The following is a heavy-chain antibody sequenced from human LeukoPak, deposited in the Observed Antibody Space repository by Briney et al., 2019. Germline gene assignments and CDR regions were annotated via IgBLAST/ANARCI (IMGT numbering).Heavy chain of an antibody. CDR2: ISSSGSTI. V-gene: IGHV3-48*03. CDR3: AKSQVVVIPYYFDY. CDR1: GFTFSTYE. J-gene: IGHJ4*02. Sequence: PGGSLRLSCAASGFTFSTYEMTWVRQSPGKGLEWVSYISSSGSTIYYADSVKGRFTISRDNARNSLYLQMNSLRAEDTAVYYCAKSQVVVIPYYFDYWGQGTLVTVSS. D-gene: IGHD3-22*01.